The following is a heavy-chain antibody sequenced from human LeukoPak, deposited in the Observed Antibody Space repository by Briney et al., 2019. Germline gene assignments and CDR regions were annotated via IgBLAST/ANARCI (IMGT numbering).Heavy chain of an antibody. D-gene: IGHD3-10*01. Sequence: GGSLRLSCAASGFTFSSYAMSWVRQAPGKGLEWVSAISGSGGSTYYAGSVKGRFTISRDNSKNTLYLQMNSLRAEDTAVYYCYREGDMVRGVTQNFDYWGQGTLVTVSS. CDR2: ISGSGGST. CDR1: GFTFSSYA. J-gene: IGHJ4*02. CDR3: YREGDMVRGVTQNFDY. V-gene: IGHV3-23*01.